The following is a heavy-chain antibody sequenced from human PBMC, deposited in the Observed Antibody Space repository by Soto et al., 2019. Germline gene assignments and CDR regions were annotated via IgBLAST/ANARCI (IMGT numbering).Heavy chain of an antibody. J-gene: IGHJ3*02. CDR1: GGAISSDGYF. V-gene: IGHV4-31*03. CDR3: ARLPCSRTCSFGGGVDI. CDR2: IYSSGSA. Sequence: QVQLQESGPGLVMPSQTLSLTCSVSGGAISSDGYFWTWIRQLPGMGLEWLGYIYSSGSAYYDPSLAGRLSLSLDPSVNQFSLEVYSVTAADTAVYYCARLPCSRTCSFGGGVDIWGQGTVVTVSS. D-gene: IGHD2-2*01.